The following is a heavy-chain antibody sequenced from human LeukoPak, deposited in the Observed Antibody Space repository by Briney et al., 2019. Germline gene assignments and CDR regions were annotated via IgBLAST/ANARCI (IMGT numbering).Heavy chain of an antibody. J-gene: IGHJ5*02. CDR3: AKDSAPNWFDP. CDR2: ISGSGGST. Sequence: GGSLRLSCAASGFTVSSNYMSWVRQAPGKGLEWVSAISGSGGSTYYADSVKGRFTISRDNSKNTLYLQMNSLRAEDTAVYYCAKDSAPNWFDPWGQGTLVTVSS. CDR1: GFTVSSNY. V-gene: IGHV3-23*01.